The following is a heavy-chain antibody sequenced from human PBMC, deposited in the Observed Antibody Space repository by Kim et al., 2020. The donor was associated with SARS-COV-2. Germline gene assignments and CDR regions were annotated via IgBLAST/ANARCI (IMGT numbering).Heavy chain of an antibody. D-gene: IGHD6-13*01. CDR2: ISHDGTSS. CDR1: GLSFSCCV. Sequence: GGSLSLSCVAYGLSFSCCVMTWVSQVPGKGPAWVSSISHDGTSSHYANSVRGRFTISSDDSKNTLYLQLNCLRGEDTDLYYFAKDVRVYSGKDVWGQGT. V-gene: IGHV3-23*01. J-gene: IGHJ6*02. CDR3: AKDVRVYSGKDV.